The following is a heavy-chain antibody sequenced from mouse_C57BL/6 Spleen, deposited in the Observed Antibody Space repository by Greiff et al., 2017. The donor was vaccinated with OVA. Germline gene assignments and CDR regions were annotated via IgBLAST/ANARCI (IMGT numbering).Heavy chain of an antibody. V-gene: IGHV1-42*01. CDR3: ARSRIYYDSRYFDV. CDR2: INPSTGGT. CDR1: GYSFTGYY. D-gene: IGHD2-4*01. Sequence: EVKLQESGPELVKPGASVKISCKASGYSFTGYYMNWVKQSPEKSLEWIGEINPSTGGTTYNQKFKAKATLTVDKSSSTAYMQLKSLTSEDSAVYYCARSRIYYDSRYFDVWGTGTTVTVSS. J-gene: IGHJ1*03.